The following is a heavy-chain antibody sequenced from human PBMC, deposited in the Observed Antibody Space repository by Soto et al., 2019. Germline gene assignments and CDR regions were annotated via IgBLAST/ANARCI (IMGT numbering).Heavy chain of an antibody. CDR3: AKDRYCTNGVCPYFDY. Sequence: QVQLVESGGGVVQPGRSLRLSCAASGFTFSSYGMHWVRQAPGKGLEWVAVISYDGSNKYYADSVKGRFTISRDNSKNTLYLQMNSLRAEDTAVYYCAKDRYCTNGVCPYFDYWGQGTLVTVSS. J-gene: IGHJ4*02. CDR1: GFTFSSYG. V-gene: IGHV3-30*18. CDR2: ISYDGSNK. D-gene: IGHD2-8*01.